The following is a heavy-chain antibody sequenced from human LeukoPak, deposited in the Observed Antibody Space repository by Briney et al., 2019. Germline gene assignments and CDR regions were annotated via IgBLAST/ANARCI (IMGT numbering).Heavy chain of an antibody. Sequence: PSETLSLTCAVYGGSFSGYYWGWIRQPPGKGLEWIGSIYYSGRPYYNPALKSRLTISVDTSKNQLSLNLTSVTAADTAVYYCARTLVRGIIEFDFWGQGTLVTVSS. J-gene: IGHJ4*02. CDR1: GGSFSGYY. V-gene: IGHV4-39*01. CDR3: ARTLVRGIIEFDF. CDR2: IYYSGRP. D-gene: IGHD3-10*01.